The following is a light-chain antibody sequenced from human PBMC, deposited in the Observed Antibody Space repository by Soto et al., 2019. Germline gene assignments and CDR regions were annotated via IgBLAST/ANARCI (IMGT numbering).Light chain of an antibody. CDR3: QQGHTWPLT. CDR1: QSISTE. V-gene: IGKV3-15*01. Sequence: EIAMTQSPATLSVSPGERATLSCRASQSISTEFAWYQQIHGQPPRLLLYSAATRATVVPALFTGGGAGSVFTLTISGLPSDDSAFYYRQQGHTWPLTFGQGTRLEI. CDR2: SAA. J-gene: IGKJ2*01.